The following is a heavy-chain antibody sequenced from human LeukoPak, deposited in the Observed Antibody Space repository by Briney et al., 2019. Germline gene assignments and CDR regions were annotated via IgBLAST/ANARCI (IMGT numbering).Heavy chain of an antibody. J-gene: IGHJ4*02. V-gene: IGHV3-23*01. Sequence: PGGSLRLSCAASGFTFSTYAMSWVRQAPGKGLEWVSAISVSAGSTYYADSVKGRFTISRDNSKNTLYLQMNSLRAEDTAVYYCATGSVRSSASWYSQEGDYWGQGTLDTVSS. CDR2: ISVSAGST. CDR1: GFTFSTYA. CDR3: ATGSVRSSASWYSQEGDY. D-gene: IGHD6-13*01.